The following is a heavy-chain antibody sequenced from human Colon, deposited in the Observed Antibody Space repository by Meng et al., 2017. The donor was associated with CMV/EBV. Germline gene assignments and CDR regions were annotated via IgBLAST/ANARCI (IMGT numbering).Heavy chain of an antibody. Sequence: GESLKISCAASGFTVSSNYMSWVRQAPGKGLEWVSVIYSGGSTYYADSVKGRFTISRDNSKNTLYLQMNSLRAEDTAVYYCAKELFTGSGSALDIWGQGTMVTVSS. J-gene: IGHJ3*02. CDR1: GFTVSSNY. CDR3: AKELFTGSGSALDI. D-gene: IGHD3-9*01. V-gene: IGHV3-53*01. CDR2: IYSGGST.